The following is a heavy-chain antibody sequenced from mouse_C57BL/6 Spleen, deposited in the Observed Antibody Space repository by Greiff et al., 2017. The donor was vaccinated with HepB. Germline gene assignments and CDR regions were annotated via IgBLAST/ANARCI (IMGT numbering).Heavy chain of an antibody. J-gene: IGHJ2*01. CDR1: GYAFSSSW. CDR3: ASRNYYGSSKGFDY. Sequence: VQLVESGPELVKPGASVKISCKASGYAFSSSWMNWVKQRPGKGLEWIGRIYPGDGDTNYNGKFKGKATLTADKSSSTAYMQLSSLTSEDSAVYFCASRNYYGSSKGFDYWGQGTTLTVSS. CDR2: IYPGDGDT. V-gene: IGHV1-82*01. D-gene: IGHD1-1*01.